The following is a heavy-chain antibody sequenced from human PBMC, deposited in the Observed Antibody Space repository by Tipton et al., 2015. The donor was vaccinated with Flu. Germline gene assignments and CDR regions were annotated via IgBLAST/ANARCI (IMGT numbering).Heavy chain of an antibody. J-gene: IGHJ6*02. CDR2: ISAYNGNA. D-gene: IGHD6-19*01. CDR3: AREQWLVNYYYYGMDV. Sequence: QLVQSGAEVKKPGASVKVSCKASGYTFTSYGISWVRQAPGQGLEWMGWISAYNGNANYAQKLQGRVTMTTDTSTSTAYMELRSLRSDDTAVYYCAREQWLVNYYYYGMDVWGQGTTVTVSS. CDR1: GYTFTSYG. V-gene: IGHV1-18*01.